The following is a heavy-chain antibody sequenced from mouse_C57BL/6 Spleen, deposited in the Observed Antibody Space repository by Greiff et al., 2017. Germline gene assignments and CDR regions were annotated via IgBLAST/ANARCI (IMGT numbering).Heavy chain of an antibody. CDR1: GYTFTSYT. Sequence: VQLQQSGAELARPGASVKMSCKASGYTFTSYTMHWVKQRPGQGLEWIGYINPSSGYTKYNQKFKDKDTLTADKSSSTAYMQLSSLTSEDSAVYYCARSLYDGYYFDYWGQGTTLTVSS. CDR2: INPSSGYT. J-gene: IGHJ2*01. D-gene: IGHD2-3*01. CDR3: ARSLYDGYYFDY. V-gene: IGHV1-4*01.